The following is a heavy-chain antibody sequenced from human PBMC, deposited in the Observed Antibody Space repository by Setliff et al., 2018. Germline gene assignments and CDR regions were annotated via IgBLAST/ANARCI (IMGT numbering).Heavy chain of an antibody. CDR1: GFSFSSYA. CDR2: IIGSGIST. CDR3: AKSPHDFWSGRVFFDY. Sequence: SCAASGFSFSSYAMSWVRQASGKGLEWVSTIIGSGISTYYSDSVQGRFTISRDNHKNTLHLQMNSLRVEDTAIYYCAKSPHDFWSGRVFFDYWGQGLLVTVSA. D-gene: IGHD3-3*01. J-gene: IGHJ4*01. V-gene: IGHV3-23*01.